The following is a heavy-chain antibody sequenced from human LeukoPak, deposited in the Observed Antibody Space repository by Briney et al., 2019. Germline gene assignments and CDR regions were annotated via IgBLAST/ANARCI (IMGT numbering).Heavy chain of an antibody. Sequence: PGGSLRLSCAASGFTFSSYGMHWVRQAPGKGLEWVVVIWYDGSNKYYADSVKGRFTISRDNSKNTLYLQMNSLRAEDTAVYYCAVLGYCSGGSCYSTNHFDYWGQGTLVTVSS. D-gene: IGHD2-15*01. CDR3: AVLGYCSGGSCYSTNHFDY. CDR2: IWYDGSNK. V-gene: IGHV3-33*01. J-gene: IGHJ4*02. CDR1: GFTFSSYG.